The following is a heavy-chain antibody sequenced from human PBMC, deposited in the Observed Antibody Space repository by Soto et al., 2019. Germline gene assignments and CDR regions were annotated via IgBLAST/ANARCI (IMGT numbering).Heavy chain of an antibody. V-gene: IGHV3-7*01. D-gene: IGHD3-9*01. Sequence: EVQLVESGGGLVQPGGSLRLSCAAAGFTFSNYWMSWVRQTPGKRLEWVANMKQEGSEKYYVDSVKGRFTISRDNAKNSLYLQMNSLRAEDTAVYYCARDGYDILTGYHIGGMDVWGQGTTVTVSS. CDR2: MKQEGSEK. CDR1: GFTFSNYW. J-gene: IGHJ6*02. CDR3: ARDGYDILTGYHIGGMDV.